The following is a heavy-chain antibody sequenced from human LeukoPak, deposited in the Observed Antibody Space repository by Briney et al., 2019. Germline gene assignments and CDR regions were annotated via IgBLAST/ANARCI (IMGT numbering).Heavy chain of an antibody. Sequence: ASVKVSCKASGYTFTGYYMHWVRQAPGQGLGWMGCINPNSGGTNYAQKFQGRVTMTRDTSISTAYMEQSRLRSDDTAVYYCARGRDYDSSGSLYFDYWGQGTLVTVSS. CDR3: ARGRDYDSSGSLYFDY. CDR1: GYTFTGYY. J-gene: IGHJ4*02. CDR2: INPNSGGT. V-gene: IGHV1-2*02. D-gene: IGHD3-22*01.